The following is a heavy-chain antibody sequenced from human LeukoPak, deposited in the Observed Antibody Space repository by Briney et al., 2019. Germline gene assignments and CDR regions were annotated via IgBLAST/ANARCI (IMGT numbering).Heavy chain of an antibody. V-gene: IGHV1-8*03. J-gene: IGHJ6*03. CDR3: ARSEIAVAENHMDV. D-gene: IGHD6-19*01. Sequence: ASVKVSCKASGYTFTSYDINWVRQATGQGLEWMGWMNPNSGNTGYAQKFQGRVTITRNTSISTAYMELSSLRSEDTAVYYCARSEIAVAENHMDVWGKGTTVTVSS. CDR2: MNPNSGNT. CDR1: GYTFTSYD.